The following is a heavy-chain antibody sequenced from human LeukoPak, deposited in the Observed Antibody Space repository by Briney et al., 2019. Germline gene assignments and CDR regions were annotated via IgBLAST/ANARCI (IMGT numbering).Heavy chain of an antibody. V-gene: IGHV5-51*01. J-gene: IGHJ3*02. CDR1: GYGFTSYW. Sequence: GESLKISCKGSGYGFTSYWIGWVRQMPGKGLEWMGIIYPGDSDTRYSPSFQGQVTISADKSISTAYLQWSSLKASDTAMYYCARPHDYGDYASAFDIWGQGTMVTVSS. CDR2: IYPGDSDT. D-gene: IGHD4-17*01. CDR3: ARPHDYGDYASAFDI.